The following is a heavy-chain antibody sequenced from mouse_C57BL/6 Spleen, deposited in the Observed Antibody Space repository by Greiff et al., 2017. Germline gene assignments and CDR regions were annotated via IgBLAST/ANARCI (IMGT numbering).Heavy chain of an antibody. D-gene: IGHD2-4*01. J-gene: IGHJ3*01. CDR1: GYTFTSYW. CDR2: IDPNSGGT. CDR3: ASWDYDGFAY. Sequence: QVQLQQSGAELVKPGASVKLSCKAPGYTFTSYWMHWVKQRPGRGLEWIGRIDPNSGGTKYNEKFKSKATLTVDKPSSTAYMQLSSLTSEDSAVYYCASWDYDGFAYWGQGTLGTVSA. V-gene: IGHV1-72*01.